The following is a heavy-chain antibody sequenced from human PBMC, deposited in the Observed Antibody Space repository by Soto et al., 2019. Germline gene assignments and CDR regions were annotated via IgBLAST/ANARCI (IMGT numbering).Heavy chain of an antibody. Sequence: SETLSLTCTVSGYFISSGYYWGWIRQPPGKGLEWIGSMFHSGSTHYNPSLKSRVTMSVDTSKDQFSLRLSSVTASDTAVYYCARGHIVVVPTVGWFDPWGQGTLVTV. D-gene: IGHD2-2*01. CDR1: GYFISSGYY. CDR3: ARGHIVVVPTVGWFDP. V-gene: IGHV4-38-2*02. J-gene: IGHJ5*02. CDR2: MFHSGST.